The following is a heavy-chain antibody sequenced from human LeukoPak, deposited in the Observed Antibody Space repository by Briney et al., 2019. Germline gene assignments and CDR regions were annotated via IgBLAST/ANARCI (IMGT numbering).Heavy chain of an antibody. Sequence: GASVKISCKASGGTFSSYAISWVRQAPGQGLEWMGGIIPIFGTANYAQKFQGRVTITADESTSTAYMELSSLRSEDTAVYYCAAARAPAYYDFWSGYYTHYYGMDVWGQGTTVTVSS. CDR1: GGTFSSYA. CDR2: IIPIFGTA. CDR3: AAARAPAYYDFWSGYYTHYYGMDV. J-gene: IGHJ6*02. D-gene: IGHD3-3*01. V-gene: IGHV1-69*13.